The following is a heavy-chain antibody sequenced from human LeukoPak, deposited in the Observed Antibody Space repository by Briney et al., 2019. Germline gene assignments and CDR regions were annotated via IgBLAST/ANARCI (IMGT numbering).Heavy chain of an antibody. CDR3: ARLGSSLVYYYYYGMDV. D-gene: IGHD3-16*01. CDR2: ISAYNGNT. Sequence: GASVKVSCKASGYTFTSYGISWVRQAPGQGLEWMGWISAYNGNTNYAQKLQGRVTMTTDTSTSTAYMELRSLRSDDTAVYYCARLGSSLVYYYYYGMDVWGQGTTVTVSS. J-gene: IGHJ6*02. CDR1: GYTFTSYG. V-gene: IGHV1-18*01.